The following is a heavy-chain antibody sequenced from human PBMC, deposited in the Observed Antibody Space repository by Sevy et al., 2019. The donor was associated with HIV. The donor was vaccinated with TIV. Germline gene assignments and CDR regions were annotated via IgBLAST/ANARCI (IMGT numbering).Heavy chain of an antibody. CDR1: GFTFSNYF. D-gene: IGHD3-10*01. V-gene: IGHV3-21*01. CDR2: ISSGSSYI. Sequence: GGSLRLSCAASGFTFSNYFMNWVRQAPGKGLEWVSSISSGSSYIFYAHSLKGRFTISRDNAKNSLYLHMNSLRAEDTAVYCCARGDYYGSLYYFDYWGPGTLVTVSS. CDR3: ARGDYYGSLYYFDY. J-gene: IGHJ4*02.